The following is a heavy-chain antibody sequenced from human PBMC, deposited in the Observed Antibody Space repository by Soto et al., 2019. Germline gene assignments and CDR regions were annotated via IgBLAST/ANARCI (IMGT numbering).Heavy chain of an antibody. V-gene: IGHV4-30-2*01. J-gene: IGHJ5*02. CDR2: IYHSGST. CDR1: GGSISSGGYS. Sequence: TSETLSLTCAVSGGSISSGGYSWSWIRQPPGKGLEWIGYIYHSGSTYYNPSLKSRVTISVDRSKNQFSLKLSSVTAADTAVYYCASAWSRNWFDPWGQGTLVTVSS. CDR3: ASAWSRNWFDP. D-gene: IGHD1-26*01.